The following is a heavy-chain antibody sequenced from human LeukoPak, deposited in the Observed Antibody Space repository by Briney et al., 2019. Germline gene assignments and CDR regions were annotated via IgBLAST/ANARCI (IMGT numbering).Heavy chain of an antibody. V-gene: IGHV3-23*01. CDR1: GFTFSTYA. CDR3: AKVITIKGYIDY. D-gene: IGHD2-21*01. J-gene: IGHJ4*02. Sequence: GGSLRLSCAASGFTFSTYAMTWVRQAPGKGLEWVLTISGSGAGTYYADSVKGRFTISRDNSKNTLYLQMNSLRAKDTAVYYCAKVITIKGYIDYWGQGTLVTVSS. CDR2: ISGSGAGT.